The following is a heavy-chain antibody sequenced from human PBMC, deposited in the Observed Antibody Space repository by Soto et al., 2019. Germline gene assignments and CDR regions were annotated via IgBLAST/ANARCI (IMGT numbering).Heavy chain of an antibody. Sequence: EVQLVESGGGLVQPGGSLRLSCAGSGFTFSRYWMSWVRQPPGKGLEWVANIKQDGSEKYYVDSVKGRFTISRDNAKNSVYLQINSLRAEDTAVYYCAREGTCPSSTNCCYFDYWGQGTLVTVSS. CDR1: GFTFSRYW. V-gene: IGHV3-7*03. J-gene: IGHJ4*02. CDR2: IKQDGSEK. CDR3: AREGTCPSSTNCCYFDY. D-gene: IGHD2-2*01.